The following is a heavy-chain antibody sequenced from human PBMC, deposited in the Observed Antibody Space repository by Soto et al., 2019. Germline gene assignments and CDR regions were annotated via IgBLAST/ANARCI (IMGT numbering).Heavy chain of an antibody. CDR1: PGAISSGGYY. V-gene: IGHV4-31*03. CDR3: ARGPIVVVPAAILQYYFVY. J-gene: IGHJ4*02. CDR2: IYYSGST. Sequence: TLSLTCTFSPGAISSGGYYWSWIRQHPGQGLEWIGYIYYSGSTYYNPSLKSRVTISVDTSKNQFSLKLSSVTAADTAVYYCARGPIVVVPAAILQYYFVYWGQGTLVSIYS. D-gene: IGHD2-2*02.